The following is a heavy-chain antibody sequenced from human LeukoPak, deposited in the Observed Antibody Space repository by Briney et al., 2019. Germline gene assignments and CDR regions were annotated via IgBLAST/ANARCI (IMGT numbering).Heavy chain of an antibody. CDR1: GGSFSGYY. D-gene: IGHD2-21*02. V-gene: IGHV4-34*01. CDR2: INHSGST. Sequence: PSETLSLTCAVYGGSFSGYYWSWIRQPPGKGLEWIGEINHSGSTNYNPSLKSRVTISVDTSKNQFSLKLSSVTAADTAVYYCARVGGVVTPFDYWGQGTLVTVSS. CDR3: ARVGGVVTPFDY. J-gene: IGHJ4*02.